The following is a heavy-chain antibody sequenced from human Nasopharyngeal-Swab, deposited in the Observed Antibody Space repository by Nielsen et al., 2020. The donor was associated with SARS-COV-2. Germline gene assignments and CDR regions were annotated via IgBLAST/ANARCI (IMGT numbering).Heavy chain of an antibody. CDR3: ARNTPAMFAY. Sequence: GESLKISCAASGFMFDDFTMHWVRQAPGKGLEWVSSISLSGTYIYYADSLKGRFTISRDNAKNSLYLQMDNLRAEDTAVYYCARNTPAMFAYWGRGTLVTVSS. J-gene: IGHJ4*02. D-gene: IGHD2-2*02. V-gene: IGHV3-21*01. CDR2: ISLSGTYI. CDR1: GFMFDDFT.